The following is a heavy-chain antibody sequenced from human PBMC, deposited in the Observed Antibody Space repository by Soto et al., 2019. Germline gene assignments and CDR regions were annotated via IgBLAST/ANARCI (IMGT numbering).Heavy chain of an antibody. V-gene: IGHV4-39*01. D-gene: IGHD6-19*01. CDR2: IYYSGST. CDR1: GDSMSSSDYY. J-gene: IGHJ4*02. Sequence: PSETLSLTCAVSGDSMSSSDYYLGWIRQPPGKGLEWIGSIYYSGSTYYNPSLQSRVAISVDTSKNQFSLKLKSVTAADTAIYYCARRTVNIRTFYSGLKTHCFDYWGQGAPVTVSS. CDR3: ARRTVNIRTFYSGLKTHCFDY.